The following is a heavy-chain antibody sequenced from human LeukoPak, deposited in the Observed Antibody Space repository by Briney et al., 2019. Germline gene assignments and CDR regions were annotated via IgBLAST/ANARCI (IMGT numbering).Heavy chain of an antibody. V-gene: IGHV3-30*03. CDR1: GFTFSSYG. CDR3: ARGGIVVVPAAMLWFDY. Sequence: PGGSLRLSCAASGFTFSSYGMHWVRQAPGKGLEWVAVISYDGSNKYYADSVKGRFTISRDNSKNTLYLQMNSLRAEDTAVYYCARGGIVVVPAAMLWFDYWGQGTLVTVSS. J-gene: IGHJ4*02. D-gene: IGHD2-2*01. CDR2: ISYDGSNK.